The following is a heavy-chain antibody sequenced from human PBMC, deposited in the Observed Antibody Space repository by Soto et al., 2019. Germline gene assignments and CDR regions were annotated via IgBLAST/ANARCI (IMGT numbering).Heavy chain of an antibody. CDR2: ISSRSYTI. CDR1: GFSFSTYS. J-gene: IGHJ6*02. Sequence: EVQLVESGGGLVQPGGSLRLSCAASGFSFSTYSVNWVRQAPGKGLEWVSYISSRSYTIYYIDPVKGRFTISRDNAKSSLYLQMNSLRDEDTAVYYCARGGSSSDNGMDVWGQGTTVTVSS. D-gene: IGHD6-6*01. V-gene: IGHV3-48*02. CDR3: ARGGSSSDNGMDV.